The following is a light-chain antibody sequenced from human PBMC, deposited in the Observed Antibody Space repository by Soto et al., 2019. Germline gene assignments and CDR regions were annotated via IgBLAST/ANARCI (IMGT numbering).Light chain of an antibody. Sequence: QSALTQPRSVSGSPGQSVTISCTGTSSDVGGYNYVSWYQQHPGRAPKFMIYDVTKRPSGVPDRFSGSKSGNTASLTISGLQAEDEADYYCSSYTTSSTRVFGPGTKVTVL. V-gene: IGLV2-11*01. CDR3: SSYTTSSTRV. J-gene: IGLJ1*01. CDR2: DVT. CDR1: SSDVGGYNY.